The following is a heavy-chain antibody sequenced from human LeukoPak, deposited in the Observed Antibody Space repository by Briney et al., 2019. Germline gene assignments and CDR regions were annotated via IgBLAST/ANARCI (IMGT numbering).Heavy chain of an antibody. CDR3: ARRVAVVGSNWFDP. Sequence: PSETLSLTCTVSGCSISGYYWSWIRQPPGKGLERIGYIYSSGSPNYTPSLKSRVTISVDTSKNQFSLMLKSVTAADTAVYYCARRVAVVGSNWFDPWGQGTLVTVSS. V-gene: IGHV4-59*01. J-gene: IGHJ5*02. D-gene: IGHD6-13*01. CDR2: IYSSGSP. CDR1: GCSISGYY.